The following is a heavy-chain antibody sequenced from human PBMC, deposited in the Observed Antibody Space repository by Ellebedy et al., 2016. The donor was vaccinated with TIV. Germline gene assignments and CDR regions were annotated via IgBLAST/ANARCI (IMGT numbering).Heavy chain of an antibody. J-gene: IGHJ4*02. CDR1: GFTFSSYS. Sequence: GESLKISXAASGFTFSSYSMNWVRQAPGKGLEWVAVIWYDGSNKYYADSVKGRFTISRDNSKNTLYLQMNSLRAEDTAVYYCARDGGADDYSNPSPPGFDYWGQGTLVTVSS. CDR2: IWYDGSNK. V-gene: IGHV3-33*08. D-gene: IGHD4-11*01. CDR3: ARDGGADDYSNPSPPGFDY.